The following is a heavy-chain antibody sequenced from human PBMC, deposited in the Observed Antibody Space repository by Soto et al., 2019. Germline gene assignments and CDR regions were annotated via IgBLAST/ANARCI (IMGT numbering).Heavy chain of an antibody. CDR3: ARGVIVVVINTDYYYYGMDV. V-gene: IGHV1-69*13. Sequence: VASVKVSCKASGGTFSSYAISWVRQAPGQGLEWMGGIIPIFGTANYAQKFQGRVTITADESTSTAYMELSSLRSEDTAVYYCARGVIVVVINTDYYYYGMDVWGQGTTVTVSS. J-gene: IGHJ6*02. CDR1: GGTFSSYA. CDR2: IIPIFGTA. D-gene: IGHD3-22*01.